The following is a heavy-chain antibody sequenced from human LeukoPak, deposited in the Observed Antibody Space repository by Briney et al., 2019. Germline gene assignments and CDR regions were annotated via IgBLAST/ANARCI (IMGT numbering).Heavy chain of an antibody. CDR3: AIGNEYYFDY. CDR1: GFTFSSYG. Sequence: GRSLRLSCAAPGFTFSSYGMHWVRQAPGKGLEWVAVISYDGSNKYYADSVKGRFTISRDNSKNTLYLQMNSLRAEDTAVYYCAIGNEYYFDYWGQGTLVTVSS. J-gene: IGHJ4*02. V-gene: IGHV3-30*03. CDR2: ISYDGSNK. D-gene: IGHD3-10*01.